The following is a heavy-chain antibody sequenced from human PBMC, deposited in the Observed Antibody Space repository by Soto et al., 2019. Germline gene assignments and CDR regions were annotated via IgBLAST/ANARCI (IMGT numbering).Heavy chain of an antibody. V-gene: IGHV1-8*01. Sequence: ASVKVSCKASGYTFTSYDINWVRQATGQGLEWMGWMNPNSGNTGYAQKFQGRVTMTRNTSISTAYMELSSLRSEDTAVYYCAVQRGYSYGVYGMVVLGRRTTVTVS. CDR1: GYTFTSYD. D-gene: IGHD5-18*01. CDR2: MNPNSGNT. CDR3: AVQRGYSYGVYGMVV. J-gene: IGHJ6*02.